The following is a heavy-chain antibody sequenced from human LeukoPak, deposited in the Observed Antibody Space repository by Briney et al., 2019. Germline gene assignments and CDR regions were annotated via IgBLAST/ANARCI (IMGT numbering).Heavy chain of an antibody. CDR2: ISSSGSTI. V-gene: IGHV3-11*04. CDR1: GFTFSDYY. CDR3: ASYDYGDYVGNAFDI. J-gene: IGHJ3*02. D-gene: IGHD4-17*01. Sequence: GGSLRLSCAASGFTFSDYYMSWIRQAPGKGLEWVSYISSSGSTIYYADSVKGRFTISRDNAKNSLYLQMNSLRAEDTAVYYCASYDYGDYVGNAFDIWGQGTMVTVSS.